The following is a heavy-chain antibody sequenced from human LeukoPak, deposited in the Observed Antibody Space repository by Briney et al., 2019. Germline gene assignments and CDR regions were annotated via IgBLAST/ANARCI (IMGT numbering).Heavy chain of an antibody. V-gene: IGHV4-34*01. CDR1: GGSFSGYY. CDR3: ARGMTGYVIDY. Sequence: PSETLSLTCAVYGGSFSGYYWSWIRQPPGKGLEWIGEINHSGSTNYNPSLKSRVTISVDTSKNKFSLKLSSVTAADTAVYYFARGMTGYVIDYWGQGTLVTVSS. CDR2: INHSGST. J-gene: IGHJ4*02. D-gene: IGHD5-12*01.